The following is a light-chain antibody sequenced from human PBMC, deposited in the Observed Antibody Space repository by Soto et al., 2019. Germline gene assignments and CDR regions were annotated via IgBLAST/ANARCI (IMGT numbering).Light chain of an antibody. CDR3: QQYENYPTT. V-gene: IGKV1-5*03. Sequence: DIQMTQSPSTLSASVGDRVTITCRASQSVNTWLAWYQQRPGKAPKFLIYAASVLKSGVPSRFSGSGSGTEFTLTISNMQPEDVATYYCQQYENYPTTFGQGTRVEIK. CDR2: AAS. J-gene: IGKJ1*01. CDR1: QSVNTW.